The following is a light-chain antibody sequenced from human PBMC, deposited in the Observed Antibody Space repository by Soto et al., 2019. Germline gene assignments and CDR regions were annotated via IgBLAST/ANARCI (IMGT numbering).Light chain of an antibody. J-gene: IGKJ1*01. CDR1: QSVSRTS. CDR3: QQYGSSPGT. CDR2: GAS. V-gene: IGKV3-20*01. Sequence: EIVLTQSPGTLSLSPGERATLSCRASQSVSRTSLAWYQQKPGQAPRLLIYGASSRATGIPDRFSGIGSGTDFTLTISRLEPEDFAVYYCQQYGSSPGTVGQGTKVEIK.